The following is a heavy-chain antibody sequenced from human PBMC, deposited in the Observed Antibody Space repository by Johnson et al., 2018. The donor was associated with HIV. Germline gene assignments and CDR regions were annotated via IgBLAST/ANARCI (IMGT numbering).Heavy chain of an antibody. J-gene: IGHJ3*02. CDR3: ARDPSYDMAHTDGFDI. CDR2: ISSDGSNK. Sequence: QVQLVESGGGVVQPGRSLRLSCAASGFTFSSYGMHWVRQAPGTGREWVAVISSDGSNKYYADSVKARFTISRDNSKDTLYLQMNSLRAEDTAVYYCARDPSYDMAHTDGFDIWGQGTMVTVSS. V-gene: IGHV3-30*19. D-gene: IGHD3-22*01. CDR1: GFTFSSYG.